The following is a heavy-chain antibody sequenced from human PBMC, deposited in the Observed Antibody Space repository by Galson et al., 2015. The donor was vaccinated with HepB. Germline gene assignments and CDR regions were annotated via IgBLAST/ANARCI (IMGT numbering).Heavy chain of an antibody. CDR3: AKALRGYCSSTSCPHYYYYYGMDV. J-gene: IGHJ6*02. CDR2: ISYDGSNK. Sequence: SLRLSCAASGFTFSSYGMHWVRQAPGKGLEWVAVISYDGSNKYYADSVKGRFTISRDNSKNTLYLQMNSLRAEDTAVYYCAKALRGYCSSTSCPHYYYYYGMDVWGQGTTVNVSS. CDR1: GFTFSSYG. D-gene: IGHD2-2*01. V-gene: IGHV3-30*18.